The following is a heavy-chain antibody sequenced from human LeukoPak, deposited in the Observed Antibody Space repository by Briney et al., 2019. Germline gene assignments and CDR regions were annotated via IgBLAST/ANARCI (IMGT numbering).Heavy chain of an antibody. CDR2: IYYSGST. Sequence: SETLSLTCTVSGGSISSYYWSWIRQPPGKGLEWIGYIYYSGSTNYNPSLKSRVTISVDTSKNQFSLKLSSVTAADTAVYYCARDISSSWYFDNWFDPWGQGTLVTVSS. V-gene: IGHV4-59*01. D-gene: IGHD6-13*01. CDR1: GGSISSYY. CDR3: ARDISSSWYFDNWFDP. J-gene: IGHJ5*02.